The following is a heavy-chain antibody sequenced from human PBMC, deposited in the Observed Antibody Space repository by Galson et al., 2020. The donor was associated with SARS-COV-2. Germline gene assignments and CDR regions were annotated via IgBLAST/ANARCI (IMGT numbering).Heavy chain of an antibody. CDR3: AKGQSGSYGGTDY. J-gene: IGHJ4*02. Sequence: NSGGSLRLPCAASGFTFSTYSMNWVRQTPGKGLEWVSSISSSGAFIFYADSVKGRFTISRDNAKNSLYLQMNSLRAEDTAVYYCAKGQSGSYGGTDYGGRGTLVTVSS. D-gene: IGHD1-26*01. CDR2: ISSSGAFI. CDR1: GFTFSTYS. V-gene: IGHV3-21*01.